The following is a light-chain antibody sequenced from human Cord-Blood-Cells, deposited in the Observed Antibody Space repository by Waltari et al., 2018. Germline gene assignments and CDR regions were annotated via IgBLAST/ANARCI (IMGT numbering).Light chain of an antibody. CDR2: WAS. CDR3: QQHYRTPLT. Sequence: DIVMTQSPDSLAVSLGERATINCKSSQSVLYSSNNKNYLAWYQQKPGQPPKLLIYWASTRESGVPDRFSGSGSGTDFTLTISSLQAEDVAVDYCQQHYRTPLTFGGVTKVEIK. V-gene: IGKV4-1*01. CDR1: QSVLYSSNNKNY. J-gene: IGKJ4*01.